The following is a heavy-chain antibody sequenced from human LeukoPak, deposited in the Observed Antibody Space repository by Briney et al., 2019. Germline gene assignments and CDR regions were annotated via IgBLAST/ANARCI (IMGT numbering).Heavy chain of an antibody. CDR3: AREGYYDSSGYI. V-gene: IGHV1-18*01. CDR2: ISAYNGNT. J-gene: IGHJ3*02. D-gene: IGHD3-22*01. CDR1: GYTFTSYG. Sequence: ASVKVSCKASGYTFTSYGISWVRQAPGQGLEWMGWISAYNGNTNYAQKFQGRVTITTDESTSTAYMELSSLRSEDTAVYYCAREGYYDSSGYIWGQGTMVTVSS.